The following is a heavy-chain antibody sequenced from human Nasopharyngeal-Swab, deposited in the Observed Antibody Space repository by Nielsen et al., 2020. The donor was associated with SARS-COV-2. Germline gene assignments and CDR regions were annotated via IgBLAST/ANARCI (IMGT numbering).Heavy chain of an antibody. CDR3: AKIQGYYYGMDV. J-gene: IGHJ6*02. CDR2: ISWNSGSI. V-gene: IGHV3-9*01. CDR1: GFTFDDYA. Sequence: LSLTCAASGFTFDDYAMHWVRQAPGKGLELFSGISWNSGSIGYADSVKGRFTISRDNAKNSLYLQMNSLRAEDTALYYCAKIQGYYYGMDVWGQGTTVTVSS.